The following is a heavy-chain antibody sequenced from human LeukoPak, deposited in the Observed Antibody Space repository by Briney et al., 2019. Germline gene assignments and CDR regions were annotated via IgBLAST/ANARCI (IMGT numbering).Heavy chain of an antibody. CDR2: IWHDGSNK. D-gene: IGHD3-10*01. CDR3: ARRGSGRYYFDY. Sequence: GGSLRLSCAAPGFTFSSYGMHWVRQAPGKGLEWVAVIWHDGSNKYYADSVKGRFTISRDNSKNTLYLQMNSLRAEDTAVYYCARRGSGRYYFDYWGQGTLVTVSS. CDR1: GFTFSSYG. V-gene: IGHV3-33*01. J-gene: IGHJ4*02.